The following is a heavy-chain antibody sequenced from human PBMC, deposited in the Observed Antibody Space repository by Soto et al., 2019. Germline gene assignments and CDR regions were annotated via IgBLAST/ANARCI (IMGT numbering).Heavy chain of an antibody. V-gene: IGHV4-31*03. CDR1: GGSISSGGYY. J-gene: IGHJ4*02. Sequence: KTSETLSLTCTVSGGSISSGGYYWSWIRQHPGKGLEWIGYIYYSGSTYYNPSLKSRVTISVDTSKNQFSLKLSSVTAADTAVYYCARDLYGGGPFDYWGQGTLVTVSS. CDR2: IYYSGST. CDR3: ARDLYGGGPFDY. D-gene: IGHD2-21*01.